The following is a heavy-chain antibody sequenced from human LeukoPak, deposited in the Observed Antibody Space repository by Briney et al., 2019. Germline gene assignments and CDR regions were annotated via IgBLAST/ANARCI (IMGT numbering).Heavy chain of an antibody. CDR3: AKDRSSAVALYYFDY. CDR2: ISWNSGSI. D-gene: IGHD6-19*01. V-gene: IGHV3-9*01. Sequence: GGSLRLSCAASGFTFSDYWMTWVRQAPGKGLEWVSGISWNSGSIGYADSVKGRFTISRDNAKNSLYLQMNSLRAEDTALYYCAKDRSSAVALYYFDYWGQGTLVTVSS. J-gene: IGHJ4*02. CDR1: GFTFSDYW.